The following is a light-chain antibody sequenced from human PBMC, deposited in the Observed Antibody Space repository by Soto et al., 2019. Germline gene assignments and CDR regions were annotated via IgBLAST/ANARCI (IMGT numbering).Light chain of an antibody. CDR1: QRVYSN. J-gene: IGKJ5*01. CDR3: QQYTNRPPNT. Sequence: EILMTQSPDTLSVSPGESATLSCRASQRVYSNLAWYQQGPGQAPRLLIYGASTRATGVPARFSGRGSGTEFTLTISSLQSEDFAVYYCQQYTNRPPNTFGQGTRLEIK. V-gene: IGKV3-15*01. CDR2: GAS.